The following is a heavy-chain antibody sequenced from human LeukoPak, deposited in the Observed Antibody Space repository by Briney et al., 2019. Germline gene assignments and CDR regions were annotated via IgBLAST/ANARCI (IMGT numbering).Heavy chain of an antibody. CDR2: ISAYNGNT. CDR3: ARDATNFWSGYSYYYYMDV. J-gene: IGHJ6*03. V-gene: IGHV1-18*01. CDR1: GYTFTSYG. Sequence: ASVKVACKASGYTFTSYGIGWVRQAPGQGLEWMGWISAYNGNTNYAQKLQGRVTMTTDTSTSTAYMELSSLRSEDTAVYYCARDATNFWSGYSYYYYMDVWGKGTTVTVSS. D-gene: IGHD3-3*01.